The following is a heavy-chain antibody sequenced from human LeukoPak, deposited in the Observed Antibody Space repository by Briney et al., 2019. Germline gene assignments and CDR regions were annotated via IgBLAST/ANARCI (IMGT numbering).Heavy chain of an antibody. Sequence: GSLRLSCAASGLTVSSNYMSWIRQPPGKGLEWIGEINHSGSTNYNPSLKSRVTISVDTSKNQFSLKLSSVTAADTAVYYCATHPPKLCTGGSCSDYWGQGTLVTVSS. CDR1: GLTVSSNY. V-gene: IGHV4-34*08. D-gene: IGHD2-15*01. CDR2: INHSGST. CDR3: ATHPPKLCTGGSCSDY. J-gene: IGHJ4*02.